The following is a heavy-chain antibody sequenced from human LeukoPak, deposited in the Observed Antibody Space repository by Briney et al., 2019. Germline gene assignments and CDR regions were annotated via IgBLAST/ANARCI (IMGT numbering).Heavy chain of an antibody. J-gene: IGHJ3*02. Sequence: ASVKVSCKASGYTFTSYDISWVRQATGQGPEWMGWMNPNSGNTGYAQKFQGRVTITRNTSISTAYMELSSLRSEDTAVYYCARQGKRSYYGDAFDIWGQGTMVTVSS. D-gene: IGHD1-26*01. V-gene: IGHV1-8*03. CDR1: GYTFTSYD. CDR2: MNPNSGNT. CDR3: ARQGKRSYYGDAFDI.